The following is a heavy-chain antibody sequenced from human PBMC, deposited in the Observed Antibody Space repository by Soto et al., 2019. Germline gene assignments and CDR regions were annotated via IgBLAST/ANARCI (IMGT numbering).Heavy chain of an antibody. Sequence: SETLSLTCTVSGGSISSYYWSWIRQPPGKGLEWIGYIYYSGSTNYNPSLKSRVTISVDTSKNQFSLKLSSVTAADTAVYYCARDASNYGGNSIWGQGTLVTSPQ. CDR3: ARDASNYGGNSI. D-gene: IGHD4-17*01. V-gene: IGHV4-59*01. CDR1: GGSISSYY. J-gene: IGHJ4*02. CDR2: IYYSGST.